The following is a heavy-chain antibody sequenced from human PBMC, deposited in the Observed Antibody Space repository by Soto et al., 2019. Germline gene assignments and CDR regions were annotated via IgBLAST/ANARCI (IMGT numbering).Heavy chain of an antibody. J-gene: IGHJ6*02. D-gene: IGHD2-21*02. Sequence: GGSLRLSCAASGFTFSSYSMNWVRQAPGKGLEWVSYISSSSTIYYADSVKGRFTISRDNAKNSLYLQMNSLRDEDTAVYYCARDFFLRVVTTTYYYYGMDVWGQGTTVTVSS. CDR2: ISSSSTI. CDR3: ARDFFLRVVTTTYYYYGMDV. V-gene: IGHV3-48*02. CDR1: GFTFSSYS.